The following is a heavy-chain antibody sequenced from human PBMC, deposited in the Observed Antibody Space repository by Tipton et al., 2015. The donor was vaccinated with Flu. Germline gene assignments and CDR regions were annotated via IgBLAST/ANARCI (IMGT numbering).Heavy chain of an antibody. CDR1: GDSMRSDYF. Sequence: TLSLTCTVSGDSMRSDYFWAWIRQAPGKGLEWIGNIHYSGSPHYNPSLKSRVTISVDTSKNQFSLKVTSLTAGDTAVYYCARGSGHANAYVDYWGRGTLVTVSS. J-gene: IGHJ4*02. V-gene: IGHV4-38-2*02. D-gene: IGHD6-19*01. CDR2: IHYSGSP. CDR3: ARGSGHANAYVDY.